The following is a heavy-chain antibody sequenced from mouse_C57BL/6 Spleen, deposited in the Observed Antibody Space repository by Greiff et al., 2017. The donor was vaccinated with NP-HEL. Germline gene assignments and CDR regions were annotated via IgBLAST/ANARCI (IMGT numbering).Heavy chain of an antibody. CDR2: IRLKSDNYAT. CDR3: PASRQLRPWFAY. J-gene: IGHJ3*01. V-gene: IGHV6-3*01. Sequence: EVQVVESGGGLVQPGGSMKLSCVASGFTFSNYWMNWVRQSPEKGLEWVAQIRLKSDNYATHYAESVKGRFTISRDDSKSSVYLQMNNLRAEDTGIYYCPASRQLRPWFAYWGQGTLVTVSA. CDR1: GFTFSNYW. D-gene: IGHD3-2*02.